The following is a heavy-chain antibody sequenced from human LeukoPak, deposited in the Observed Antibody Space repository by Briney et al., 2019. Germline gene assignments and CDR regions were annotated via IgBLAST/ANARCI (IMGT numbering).Heavy chain of an antibody. CDR1: GFTFSFYD. CDR3: ARTEAAGPRPSVPNDY. V-gene: IGHV3-48*04. CDR2: ISISSSII. J-gene: IGHJ4*02. Sequence: GGSLRLSCAASGFTFSFYDMNWVRQAPGKGLEWLSYISISSSIIYYADSVKGRFTISRDNAKNSLYLQMNSLRAEDTAVYYCARTEAAGPRPSVPNDYWGQGTLVTVSS. D-gene: IGHD3-10*01.